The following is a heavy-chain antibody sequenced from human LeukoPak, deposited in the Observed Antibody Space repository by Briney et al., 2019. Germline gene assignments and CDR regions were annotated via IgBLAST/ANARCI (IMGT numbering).Heavy chain of an antibody. V-gene: IGHV3-30*02. Sequence: GGSLRLSCAASGFTFSSYVMHWVRQAPGKGLEWVAFIRYDGSNKYYADSVKGRFTISRDNSKNTLYLQVNSLRAEDTAVYYCARSIVGATIDLDYWGQGTLVTVSS. CDR1: GFTFSSYV. CDR3: ARSIVGATIDLDY. D-gene: IGHD1-26*01. J-gene: IGHJ4*02. CDR2: IRYDGSNK.